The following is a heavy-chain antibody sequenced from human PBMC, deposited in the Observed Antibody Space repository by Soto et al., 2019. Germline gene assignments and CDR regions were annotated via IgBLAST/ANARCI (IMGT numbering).Heavy chain of an antibody. CDR2: INHSGNA. Sequence: SETLSLTCAVYGGSFSDYYWNWIRQPPGKGLEWIGEINHSGNANYNPSLKSRVTISVDTSKNQISLKLSSVTATDTAVYYCARQRTTVVTQAYFDHWGHGALVTV. D-gene: IGHD2-21*02. CDR3: ARQRTTVVTQAYFDH. J-gene: IGHJ4*01. V-gene: IGHV4-34*01. CDR1: GGSFSDYY.